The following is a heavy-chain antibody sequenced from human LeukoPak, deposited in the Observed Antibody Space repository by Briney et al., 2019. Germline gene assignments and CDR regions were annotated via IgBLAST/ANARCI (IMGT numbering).Heavy chain of an antibody. D-gene: IGHD6-19*01. J-gene: IGHJ5*02. CDR1: DNG. Sequence: GASVKVSCKSSDNGISWVRQAPGQGLEWMGWISAYNGYTNFAQKFQGRITLTTDTFTSTVYMELRSLKSDDTAVYYCARDRGLLAVAGTGSGGWFDPWGQGTLVTVSS. CDR3: ARDRGLLAVAGTGSGGWFDP. CDR2: ISAYNGYT. V-gene: IGHV1-18*01.